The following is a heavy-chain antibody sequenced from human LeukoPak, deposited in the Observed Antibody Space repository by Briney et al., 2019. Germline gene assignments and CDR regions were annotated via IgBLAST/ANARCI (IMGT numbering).Heavy chain of an antibody. V-gene: IGHV1-46*01. D-gene: IGHD6-19*01. CDR2: INPSGGST. J-gene: IGHJ6*02. Sequence: GASVKVSCKASGYSFTSYYIHWVRQAPGQGLEWMGIINPSGGSTSYAQKFQGRVTMTRDTSTSTVYMELSSLRSEDTAMYYCARVGDPLAVAGMGISSGRGMDVWGQGTTVTVSS. CDR1: GYSFTSYY. CDR3: ARVGDPLAVAGMGISSGRGMDV.